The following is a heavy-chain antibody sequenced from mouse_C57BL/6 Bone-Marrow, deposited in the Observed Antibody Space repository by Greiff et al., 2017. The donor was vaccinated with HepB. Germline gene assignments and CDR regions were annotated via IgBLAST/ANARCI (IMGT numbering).Heavy chain of an antibody. CDR1: GYTFTSYW. V-gene: IGHV1-69*01. J-gene: IGHJ3*01. CDR3: ARRGGFYYDYDWFAY. D-gene: IGHD2-4*01. CDR2: IDPSDSYT. Sequence: QVQLQQPGAELVMPGASVKLSCKASGYTFTSYWMHWVKQRPGQGLEWIGEIDPSDSYTNYNQKFKGKSTLTVDKSSSTAYMQLSSLTSEDSAVYYCARRGGFYYDYDWFAYWGQGTLVTVSA.